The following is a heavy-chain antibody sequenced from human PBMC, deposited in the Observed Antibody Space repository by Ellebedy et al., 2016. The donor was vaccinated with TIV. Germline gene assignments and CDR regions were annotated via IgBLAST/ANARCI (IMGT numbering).Heavy chain of an antibody. CDR3: TRGMVRGLYDMDV. CDR2: MNPNSGNT. J-gene: IGHJ6*02. V-gene: IGHV1-8*02. D-gene: IGHD3-10*01. Sequence: ASVKVSCXASGDTLSSYYISWVRQAAGQGLECMGWMNPNSGNTGYAQKFQGSVTMTSDTSISTAYMELSSLRSEDTAVYYCTRGMVRGLYDMDVWGQGTTVTVSS. CDR1: GDTLSSYY.